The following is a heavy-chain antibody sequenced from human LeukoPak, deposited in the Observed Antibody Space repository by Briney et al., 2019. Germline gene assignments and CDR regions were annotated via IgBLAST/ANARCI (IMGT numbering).Heavy chain of an antibody. CDR3: ARGGYYTDYFDY. CDR1: GYSFTGYW. Sequence: GGSLRLSCAASGYSFTGYWIGWVRQMPGKGLEWMGIMYPGDSETKYSPSFQGQVTISADKSISTAYLHWSSLKASDTAMYYCARGGYYTDYFDYWGQGTLVTVSS. CDR2: MYPGDSET. D-gene: IGHD3-22*01. V-gene: IGHV5-51*01. J-gene: IGHJ4*02.